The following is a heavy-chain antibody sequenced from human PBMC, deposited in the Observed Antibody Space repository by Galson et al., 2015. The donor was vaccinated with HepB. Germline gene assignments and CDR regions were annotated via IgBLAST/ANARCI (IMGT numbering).Heavy chain of an antibody. Sequence: LVKPTQTLTLTCTVSGFSLSNARMSVSWIRQPPGKALEWLAHIFSNDEKSYNTSLRRRLTISKDTSKSQVVFTMTNMDPVDTATYYCARIPNSSGWSSYYFDYWGQGTLVTVSS. J-gene: IGHJ4*02. CDR3: ARIPNSSGWSSYYFDY. V-gene: IGHV2-26*01. D-gene: IGHD6-19*01. CDR2: IFSNDEK. CDR1: GFSLSNARMS.